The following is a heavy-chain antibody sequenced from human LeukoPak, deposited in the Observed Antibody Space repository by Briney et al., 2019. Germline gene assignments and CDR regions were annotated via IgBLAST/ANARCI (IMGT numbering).Heavy chain of an antibody. J-gene: IGHJ4*02. V-gene: IGHV1-46*01. CDR2: INPSGGSP. D-gene: IGHD3-22*01. CDR3: ARVGSVDTSGYYDY. CDR1: GYTFTTYY. Sequence: ASVKVSCKASGYTFTTYYIHWVRQAPGQGLEWLGIINPSGGSPTYAQKFQGRVTMTRDTSTSTVYMELSSLRSDDTAVYYCARVGSVDTSGYYDYWGQGSLVTVSS.